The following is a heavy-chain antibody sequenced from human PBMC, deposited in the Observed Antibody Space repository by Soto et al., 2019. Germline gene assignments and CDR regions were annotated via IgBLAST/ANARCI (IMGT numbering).Heavy chain of an antibody. D-gene: IGHD6-19*01. Sequence: QVQLVQSGAEVKKPGASVKVSCKASGYTFTSYYMHWVRQAPGQGLEWMGIINPNGGSTSYAQKFQGGVTMTSDTSTSTVYMELSSLRSEDTAVYYCARNPGIAVGLDYWGQGTLVTVSS. CDR1: GYTFTSYY. CDR3: ARNPGIAVGLDY. J-gene: IGHJ4*02. V-gene: IGHV1-46*01. CDR2: INPNGGST.